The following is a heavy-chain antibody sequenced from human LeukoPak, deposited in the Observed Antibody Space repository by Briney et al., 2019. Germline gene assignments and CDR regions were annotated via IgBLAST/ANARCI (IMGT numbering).Heavy chain of an antibody. CDR2: INSDGSST. CDR1: GFTFSSYW. Sequence: PGGSLRLSCAASGFTFSSYWMHWVRQAPGKGLVWVSRINSDGSSTSYADSVKGRFTISRDNAKNTLYLQMNSLRAEDTAVYYCARGLITMVRGVIIPVREYGMDVWGQGTTVTVSS. D-gene: IGHD3-10*01. CDR3: ARGLITMVRGVIIPVREYGMDV. J-gene: IGHJ6*02. V-gene: IGHV3-74*01.